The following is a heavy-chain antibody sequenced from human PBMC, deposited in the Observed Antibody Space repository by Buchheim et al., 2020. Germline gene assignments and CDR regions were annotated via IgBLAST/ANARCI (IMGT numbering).Heavy chain of an antibody. CDR1: GFILSNYG. CDR2: ISYDGKNK. CDR3: AKSVSGTVNWFDP. V-gene: IGHV3-30*18. Sequence: QVQLVESGGGVVQPGRSLRLFCTASGFILSNYGMNWVRQAPGMGLQWVAVISYDGKNKYYADSLKGRFTISRDIYKNTLYLQMNSLKAEDTAVYYCAKSVSGTVNWFDPWGLGT. J-gene: IGHJ5*02. D-gene: IGHD1-7*01.